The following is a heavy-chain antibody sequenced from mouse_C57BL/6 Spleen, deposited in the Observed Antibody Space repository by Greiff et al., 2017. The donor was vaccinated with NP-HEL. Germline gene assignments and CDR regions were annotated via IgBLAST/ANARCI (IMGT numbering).Heavy chain of an antibody. Sequence: EVKLMESGGDLVKPGGSLKLSCAASGFTFSSYGMSWVRQTPDKRLEWVATISSGGSYTYYPDSVKGRFTISRDNAKNTLYLQMSSLKSEDTAMYYCARPDNYYAMDYWGQGTSVTVSS. CDR2: ISSGGSYT. V-gene: IGHV5-6*01. J-gene: IGHJ4*01. CDR3: ARPDNYYAMDY. CDR1: GFTFSSYG. D-gene: IGHD1-3*01.